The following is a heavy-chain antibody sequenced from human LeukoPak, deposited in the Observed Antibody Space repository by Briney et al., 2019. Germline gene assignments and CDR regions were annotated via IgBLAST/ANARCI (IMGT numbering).Heavy chain of an antibody. Sequence: SVKVSCKASGGTFSSYAISWVRQAPGQGLEWMGGIIPIFGTANYAQKFQGRVTITADESTGTAYMELSSLRSEDTAVYYCARDLGARWFYYYMDVWGKGTTVTVSS. J-gene: IGHJ6*03. CDR2: IIPIFGTA. CDR3: ARDLGARWFYYYMDV. CDR1: GGTFSSYA. D-gene: IGHD1-26*01. V-gene: IGHV1-69*13.